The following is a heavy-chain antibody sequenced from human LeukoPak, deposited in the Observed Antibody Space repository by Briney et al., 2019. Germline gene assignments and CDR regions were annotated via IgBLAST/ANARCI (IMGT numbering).Heavy chain of an antibody. CDR2: FSAYNGNT. Sequence: ASVKVSCQASGGTFSSYAISWVRQAPGQGLEWMGWFSAYNGNTNYAQKLQGRGTMTTDTSTGTAYMELRSLRSDDTAVYYCARVQGFGELSGDYWGQGTLVTVSS. J-gene: IGHJ4*02. CDR1: GGTFSSYA. D-gene: IGHD3-10*01. V-gene: IGHV1-18*01. CDR3: ARVQGFGELSGDY.